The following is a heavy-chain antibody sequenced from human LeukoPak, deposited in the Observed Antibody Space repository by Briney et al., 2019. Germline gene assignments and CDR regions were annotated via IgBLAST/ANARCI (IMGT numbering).Heavy chain of an antibody. V-gene: IGHV3-64D*06. D-gene: IGHD2-21*02. CDR3: VRDRVVVTATFDC. J-gene: IGHJ4*02. CDR1: GFTFSGYA. CDR2: IPSNGGTT. Sequence: GESMRLSCSASGFTFSGYAMHWVRQAPGKGLEYVSGIPSNGGTTYYADSVKGRFTISRDNSKNTLYLQMSSLRAEDTAVYFCVRDRVVVTATFDCWGQGTLVTVS.